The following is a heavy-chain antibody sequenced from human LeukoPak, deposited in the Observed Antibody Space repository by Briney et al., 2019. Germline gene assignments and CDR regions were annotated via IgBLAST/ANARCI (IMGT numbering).Heavy chain of an antibody. V-gene: IGHV1-18*01. CDR3: ARDRRRFYYGSGRDNWFDP. CDR2: ISAYNGNT. D-gene: IGHD3-10*01. CDR1: GYTFTSYG. Sequence: GASVKVSCKASGYTFTSYGISWVRQAPGQGLEWMGWISAYNGNTNYAQKLQGRVTMTTDTSTSTAYMELRSLRSDDTAVYYCARDRRRFYYGSGRDNWFDPWGQGTLVTVSS. J-gene: IGHJ5*02.